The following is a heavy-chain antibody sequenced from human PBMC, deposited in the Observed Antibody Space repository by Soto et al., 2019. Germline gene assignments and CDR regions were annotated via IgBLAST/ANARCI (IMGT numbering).Heavy chain of an antibody. Sequence: PSETLSLTCNVSGGPLTTYFWSWIRQPPGKGLEWIGNIYYSGSTYYNPSLKSRVTISVDTSKNQFSLKLSSVTAADTAVYYCARVIGGNSVDYWGQGTLVTVSS. CDR1: GGPLTTYF. V-gene: IGHV4-30-4*01. J-gene: IGHJ4*02. CDR2: IYYSGST. D-gene: IGHD2-21*02. CDR3: ARVIGGNSVDY.